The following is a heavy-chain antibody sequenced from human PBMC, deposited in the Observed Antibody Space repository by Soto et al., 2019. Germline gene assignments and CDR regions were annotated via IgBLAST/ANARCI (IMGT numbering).Heavy chain of an antibody. CDR1: GFTFSTYW. Sequence: EVQLVESGGGLVQPGGSLRLSCAASGFTFSTYWMTCVRQPPGKGLEWVANMGQDGSETYYVDSVRGRFTVSRDNAKNSLYLQMNSLRVEDTAVYYCVCGGNFFIYWGQGTLVTVSP. CDR3: VCGGNFFIY. V-gene: IGHV3-7*01. D-gene: IGHD3-16*01. J-gene: IGHJ4*02. CDR2: MGQDGSET.